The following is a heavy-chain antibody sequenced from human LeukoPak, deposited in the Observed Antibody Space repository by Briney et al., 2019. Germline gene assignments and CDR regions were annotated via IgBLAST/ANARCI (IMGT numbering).Heavy chain of an antibody. J-gene: IGHJ3*02. CDR1: GGSISSGSYY. CDR2: IYTSGST. CDR3: ARDQDAFDI. V-gene: IGHV4-61*02. Sequence: SQTLSLTCTVSGGSISSGSYYWIWIRPPAGKELEWIGRIYTSGSTNYNPSLKSRVTISVDTSKNQFSLKQSSVTAADTAVYYCARDQDAFDIWGQGTMVTVSS.